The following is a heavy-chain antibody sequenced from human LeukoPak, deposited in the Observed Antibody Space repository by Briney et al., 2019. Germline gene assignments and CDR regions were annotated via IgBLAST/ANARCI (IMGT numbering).Heavy chain of an antibody. CDR2: IYYSGTT. V-gene: IGHV4-59*12. CDR3: ARASSRPGSNYVDYYYYMDV. Sequence: SETPSLTCSVSGDSISGYYWNWIRQTPGKGLEWIGYIYYSGTTNYNPSLKSRVTISVDKSKNQFSLKLSSVTAADTAVYYCARASSRPGSNYVDYYYYMDVWGKGTTVTVSS. D-gene: IGHD4-11*01. CDR1: GDSISGYY. J-gene: IGHJ6*03.